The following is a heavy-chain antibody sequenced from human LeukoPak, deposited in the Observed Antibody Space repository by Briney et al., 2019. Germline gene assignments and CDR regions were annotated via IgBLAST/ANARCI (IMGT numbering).Heavy chain of an antibody. V-gene: IGHV4-59*01. Sequence: SEALSLTCTVSGGSISSYYWSWIRQPPGKGLEWIGYIYYSGSTNYNPSLKSRVTISVDTSKNQFSLKLSSVTAADTAVYYCARRNGKAFDIWGQGTMVTVSS. J-gene: IGHJ3*02. CDR2: IYYSGST. CDR1: GGSISSYY. D-gene: IGHD1-14*01. CDR3: ARRNGKAFDI.